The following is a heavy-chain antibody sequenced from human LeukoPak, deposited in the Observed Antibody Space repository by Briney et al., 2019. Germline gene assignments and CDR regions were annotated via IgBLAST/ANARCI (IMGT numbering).Heavy chain of an antibody. CDR3: ARRYTASPGERFDY. CDR2: IYYSGST. D-gene: IGHD2-2*02. CDR1: GGSISNYY. V-gene: IGHV4-59*08. Sequence: SETLSLTCTVSGGSISNYYWTWIRQPPGKGLEWIGYIYYSGSTNYNPSLSSRVTISLDTSKNQFSLMLRSLTAADTAVYYCARRYTASPGERFDYWGQGTLVTVSS. J-gene: IGHJ4*02.